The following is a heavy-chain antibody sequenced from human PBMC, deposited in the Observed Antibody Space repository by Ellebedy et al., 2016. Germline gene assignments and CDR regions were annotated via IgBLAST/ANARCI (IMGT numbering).Heavy chain of an antibody. CDR3: ARAHYGSGSRFDY. V-gene: IGHV4-38-2*02. Sequence: SETLSLTXTVSGYSISSGYYWGWIRQPPGKGLEWIGSIYHSGSTYYNPSLKSRVTISVDTSKNQFSLRLSSVTAADTAVYYCARAHYGSGSRFDYWGQGTLVTVSS. D-gene: IGHD3-10*01. CDR1: GYSISSGYY. CDR2: IYHSGST. J-gene: IGHJ4*02.